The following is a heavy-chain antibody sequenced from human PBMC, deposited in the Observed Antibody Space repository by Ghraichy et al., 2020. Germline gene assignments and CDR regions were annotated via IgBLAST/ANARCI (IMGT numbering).Heavy chain of an antibody. CDR2: IYYSGST. Sequence: SQTLSLTCTVSGGSISSGGYYWSWIRQHPGKGLEWIGYIYYSGSTYYNPSLKSRVTISVDTSKNQFSLKLSSVTAADTAVYYCARGYCSGGSCWGRWFDPWGQGTLVTVSS. CDR3: ARGYCSGGSCWGRWFDP. D-gene: IGHD2-15*01. V-gene: IGHV4-31*03. J-gene: IGHJ5*02. CDR1: GGSISSGGYY.